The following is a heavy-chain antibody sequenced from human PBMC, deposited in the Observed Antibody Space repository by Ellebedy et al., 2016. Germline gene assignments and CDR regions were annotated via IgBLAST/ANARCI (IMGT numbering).Heavy chain of an antibody. CDR3: ARDLPNWANDY. V-gene: IGHV3-48*03. D-gene: IGHD7-27*01. CDR2: ISAGGEAM. Sequence: GGSLRLSXEGSGFAFSKYPMNWVRQAPGKGLEWVSYISAGGEAMGYADSVKGRFTISRDNTMNSLYLHMNSLRGDDTAVYYCARDLPNWANDYWGQGALVTVSS. CDR1: GFAFSKYP. J-gene: IGHJ4*02.